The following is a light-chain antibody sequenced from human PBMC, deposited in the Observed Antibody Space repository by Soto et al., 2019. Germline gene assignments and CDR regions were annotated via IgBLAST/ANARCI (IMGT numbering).Light chain of an antibody. CDR2: GAS. Sequence: DIQMTQSPSTLSGSVVDRVTITCLASQTISSWLAWYQQKPGKAPTLLIYGASSLQTGVPSRFSGSGSGTEFTLSISSLQPDDVATYYCQHFNSYPWTFGQGTKVDNK. CDR3: QHFNSYPWT. CDR1: QTISSW. J-gene: IGKJ1*01. V-gene: IGKV1-5*01.